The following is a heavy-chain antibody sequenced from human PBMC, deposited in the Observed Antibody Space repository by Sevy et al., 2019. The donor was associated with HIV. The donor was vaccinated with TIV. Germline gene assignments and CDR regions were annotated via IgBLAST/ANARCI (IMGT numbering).Heavy chain of an antibody. CDR2: ISGSGGST. J-gene: IGHJ4*02. CDR1: GFTFSSYA. Sequence: GGCLRLSCAASGFTFSSYAMSWVRQAPGKGLEWVSAISGSGGSTYYADSVKGRFTISRDNSKNTLYLQMNSLRAEDTAVYYCAKDNKGGGYYYGSGSYYNANPFHWGQGTLVTVSS. CDR3: AKDNKGGGYYYGSGSYYNANPFH. D-gene: IGHD3-10*01. V-gene: IGHV3-23*01.